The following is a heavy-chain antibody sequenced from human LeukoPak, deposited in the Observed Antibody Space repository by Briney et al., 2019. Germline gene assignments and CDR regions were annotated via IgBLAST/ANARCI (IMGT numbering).Heavy chain of an antibody. D-gene: IGHD2-2*01. CDR1: GFTFSNTW. J-gene: IGHJ4*02. V-gene: IGHV3-15*01. CDR2: LKSQTDGGTT. CDR3: ATGPEPAAMVFDF. Sequence: PGGSLRLSCAASGFTFSNTWMSWVRQAPGKGLEWVGRLKSQTDGGTTDYAAPVGGRFTISRDDSKNTLYLQMDSLKTDDTAVYYCATGPEPAAMVFDFWGQGTLVTVSS.